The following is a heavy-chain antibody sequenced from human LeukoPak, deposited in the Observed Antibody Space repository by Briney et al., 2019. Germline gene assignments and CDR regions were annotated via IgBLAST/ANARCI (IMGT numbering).Heavy chain of an antibody. J-gene: IGHJ3*02. V-gene: IGHV3-23*01. D-gene: IGHD2-2*01. Sequence: GGSLRLSCAASGFTFSSHAMNWVRQPPGKDLDWVSSIDKSGDGAFYADSVKGRFTISRDKSKNTLYLQMNSLRREDTAVYYCARRGGTSGWGAFDIWGQGTMVTVSS. CDR2: IDKSGDGA. CDR1: GFTFSSHA. CDR3: ARRGGTSGWGAFDI.